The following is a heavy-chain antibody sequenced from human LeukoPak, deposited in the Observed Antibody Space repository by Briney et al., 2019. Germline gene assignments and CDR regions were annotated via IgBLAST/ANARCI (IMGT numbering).Heavy chain of an antibody. CDR2: IHYSVSA. Sequence: SETLSLTCSVSGGSLSVYHWSWVRHPPGKGLQYIASIHYSVSANYNPSLRSRVTISVETSKNQFSLNLISVTAADTAIYYCARWNNGGDYWGQGTLVTVSS. J-gene: IGHJ4*02. CDR3: ARWNNGGDY. D-gene: IGHD1/OR15-1a*01. V-gene: IGHV4-59*01. CDR1: GGSLSVYH.